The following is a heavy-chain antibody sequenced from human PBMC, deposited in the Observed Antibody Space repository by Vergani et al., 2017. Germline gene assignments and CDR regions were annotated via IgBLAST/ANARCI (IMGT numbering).Heavy chain of an antibody. V-gene: IGHV4-39*07. CDR3: ERRSSSYYFDI. J-gene: IGHJ5*02. CDR1: GGSITYGAFY. D-gene: IGHD3-22*01. CDR2: IYTSGAT. Sequence: QLQLQESGPGLVKPSETLSLTCTVSGGSITYGAFYWGWIRQSPGKGLEWIGRIYTSGATNYNPSLRSRAIMSVDASKKQFSLKLTSVTAADTAVYYCERRSSSYYFDIWGQGVLITVSS.